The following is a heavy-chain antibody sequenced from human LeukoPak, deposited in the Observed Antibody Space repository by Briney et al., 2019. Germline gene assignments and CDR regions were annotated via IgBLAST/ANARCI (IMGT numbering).Heavy chain of an antibody. Sequence: GGSLRLSCAASGFTFSSYGMHWVRQAPGKGLEWVAVISYDGSNKYYADSVKGRSTISRDNSKNTLYLQMNSLRAEDTAVYYCAKDQMWQQLVRDYYYGMDVWGQGTTVTVSS. J-gene: IGHJ6*02. CDR2: ISYDGSNK. D-gene: IGHD6-13*01. CDR1: GFTFSSYG. V-gene: IGHV3-30*18. CDR3: AKDQMWQQLVRDYYYGMDV.